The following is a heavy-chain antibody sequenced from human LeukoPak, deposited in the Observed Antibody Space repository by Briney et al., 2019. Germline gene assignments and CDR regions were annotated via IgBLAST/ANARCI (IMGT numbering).Heavy chain of an antibody. V-gene: IGHV1-2*02. CDR3: ARELYSGLNDYGDPFDY. CDR2: INPNSGGT. Sequence: ASVKVSFKASGYTFTGYYMHWVRQAPGQGLEWMGWINPNSGGTNYAQKFQGRVTMTRDTSISTAYMELSRLRSDDTAVYYCARELYSGLNDYGDPFDYWGQGTLVTVSS. CDR1: GYTFTGYY. J-gene: IGHJ4*02. D-gene: IGHD4-17*01.